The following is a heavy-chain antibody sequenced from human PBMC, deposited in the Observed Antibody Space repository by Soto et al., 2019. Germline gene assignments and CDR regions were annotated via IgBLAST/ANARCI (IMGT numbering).Heavy chain of an antibody. J-gene: IGHJ4*02. CDR1: GGSISSYY. D-gene: IGHD3-9*01. V-gene: IGHV4-59*12. Sequence: SETLSLTCTVSGGSISSYYWSWIRQPPGKGLEWIGYIYYSGSTNYNPSLKSRVTISVDTSKNSLYLHMNSLRAEDTAVYYCAKLPQYDILTGYLNYFDYWGQGTLVTVSS. CDR2: IYYSGST. CDR3: AKLPQYDILTGYLNYFDY.